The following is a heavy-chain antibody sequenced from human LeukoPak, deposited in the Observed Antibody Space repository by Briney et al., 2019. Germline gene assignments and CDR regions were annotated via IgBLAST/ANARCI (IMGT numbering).Heavy chain of an antibody. D-gene: IGHD3-22*01. Sequence: ASVKVSCKASGYTFTSYGISWVRQAPGQGLEWMGWISAYNGNTNYAQKLQGRVTMTTDTSTSTAYMELRSLRSDDTAVYYCARDSDSSGYFPCGYWGQGTLVTVSS. V-gene: IGHV1-18*01. CDR3: ARDSDSSGYFPCGY. J-gene: IGHJ4*02. CDR1: GYTFTSYG. CDR2: ISAYNGNT.